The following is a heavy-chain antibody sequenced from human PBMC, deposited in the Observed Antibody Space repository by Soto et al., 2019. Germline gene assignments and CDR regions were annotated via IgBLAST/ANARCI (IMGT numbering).Heavy chain of an antibody. Sequence: EVQLVESGGGLVQPGGSLRLSCAASEFTFSSVWMSWVRQAPGTGLEWVANIKEDGSEKYYADSVKGRFTISRDHAKKTLFLQMNNLRAEDTAVYYCAKDDGYGDYFGQGTLVTVSS. D-gene: IGHD5-12*01. CDR2: IKEDGSEK. J-gene: IGHJ4*02. CDR3: AKDDGYGDY. V-gene: IGHV3-7*01. CDR1: EFTFSSVW.